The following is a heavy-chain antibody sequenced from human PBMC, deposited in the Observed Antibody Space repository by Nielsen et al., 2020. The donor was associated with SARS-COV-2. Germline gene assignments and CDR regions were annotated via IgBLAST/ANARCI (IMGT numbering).Heavy chain of an antibody. CDR1: GFTFSSYG. CDR2: IWYDGSNK. V-gene: IGHV3-33*08. CDR3: ARVVVAGPRDDAFDI. J-gene: IGHJ3*02. D-gene: IGHD2-21*01. Sequence: GGSLRLSCAASGFTFSSYGMHWVRQAPGKGLEWVAVIWYDGSNKYYADSVKGRFTISRDNSKNTLYLQMNSLRAEDTAVYYCARVVVAGPRDDAFDIWGQGTMVTVSS.